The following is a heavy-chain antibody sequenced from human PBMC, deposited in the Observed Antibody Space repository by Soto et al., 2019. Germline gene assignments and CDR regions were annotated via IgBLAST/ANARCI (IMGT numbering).Heavy chain of an antibody. Sequence: SETLSLTCTVSGGSVSSGSYYWSWIRQPPGKGLEWIGYIYYSGSTNYNPSLKSRVTISVDTSKNQFSLKLSSVTAADTAVYYCARGGSSWYEHNWFDPWGQGTLVTVSS. CDR2: IYYSGST. D-gene: IGHD6-13*01. CDR1: GGSVSSGSYY. V-gene: IGHV4-61*01. J-gene: IGHJ5*02. CDR3: ARGGSSWYEHNWFDP.